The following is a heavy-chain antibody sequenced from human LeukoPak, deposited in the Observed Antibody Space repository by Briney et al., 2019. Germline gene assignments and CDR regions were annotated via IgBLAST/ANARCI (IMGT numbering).Heavy chain of an antibody. CDR1: GGSISSSSYY. CDR2: IYYSGST. J-gene: IGHJ4*02. Sequence: SETLSLTCTVSGGSISSSSYYWGWIRQPPGKGLEWIGSIYYSGSTYYNPSLKSRVTISVDTSKNQFSLKLSSVTAADTAGDYCARLSGYVGKSFYDYWGREPLVTVPS. V-gene: IGHV4-39*07. CDR3: ARLSGYVGKSFYDY. D-gene: IGHD5-12*01.